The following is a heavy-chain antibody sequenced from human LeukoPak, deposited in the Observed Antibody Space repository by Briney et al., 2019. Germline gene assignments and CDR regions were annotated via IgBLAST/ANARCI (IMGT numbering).Heavy chain of an antibody. Sequence: PSETLSLTCAVYGGSFSGYYWSWIRQPPGKGLEWIGEINHSGSTNYNPSLKSRVTISVDTSKNQFSLKLSSVTAADTAEYYCTRRVAGSAYRDYWGQGTLVTVSS. CDR2: INHSGST. V-gene: IGHV4-34*01. CDR1: GGSFSGYY. CDR3: TRRVAGSAYRDY. J-gene: IGHJ4*02. D-gene: IGHD3-22*01.